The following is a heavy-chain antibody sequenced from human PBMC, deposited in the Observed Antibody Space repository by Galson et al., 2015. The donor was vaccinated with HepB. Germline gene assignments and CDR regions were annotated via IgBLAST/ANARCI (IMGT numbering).Heavy chain of an antibody. V-gene: IGHV1-8*01. CDR3: ARGPRAGYYYYYMDV. CDR1: GYSFTSHD. CDR2: MNPNSGNT. J-gene: IGHJ6*03. Sequence: SVKVSCKASGYSFTSHDINWVRQATGQGLEWMGWMNPNSGNTDYAQKFQGRVTMTRNTSINTAYMKLSSLRSEDTAVYYCARGPRAGYYYYYMDVWGKGTTVTVSS.